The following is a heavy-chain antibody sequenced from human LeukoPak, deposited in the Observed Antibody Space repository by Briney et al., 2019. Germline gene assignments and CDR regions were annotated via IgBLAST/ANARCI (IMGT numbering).Heavy chain of an antibody. V-gene: IGHV4-34*01. CDR1: GGSFSGYY. CDR2: INHSGST. J-gene: IGHJ6*03. Sequence: SETLSLTCAVYGGSFSGYYWSWIRQPPGEGLEWIGEINHSGSTNYNPSLKSRVTISVDTSKNQFSLKLSSVTAADTAVYYCARGPYGSGKGYYYYYMDVWGKGTTVTVSS. D-gene: IGHD3-10*01. CDR3: ARGPYGSGKGYYYYYMDV.